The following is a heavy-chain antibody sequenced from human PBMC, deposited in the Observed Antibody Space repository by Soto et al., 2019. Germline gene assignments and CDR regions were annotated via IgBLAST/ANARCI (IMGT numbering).Heavy chain of an antibody. Sequence: ASVKVSCKASGYDFTAYDINWVRQASGQGLEWMGWMNPINGAAGSARRFQGRVSMTRNTATGTAYLELTSLRSDDTAVYYCGRGPSPRAPAGGTPYYYAMDVWGQGTTVTVYS. J-gene: IGHJ6*02. CDR2: MNPINGAA. CDR1: GYDFTAYD. D-gene: IGHD6-13*01. V-gene: IGHV1-8*02. CDR3: GRGPSPRAPAGGTPYYYAMDV.